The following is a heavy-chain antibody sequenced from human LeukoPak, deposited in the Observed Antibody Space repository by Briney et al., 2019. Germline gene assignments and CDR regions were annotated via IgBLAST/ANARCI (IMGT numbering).Heavy chain of an antibody. V-gene: IGHV3-30*02. D-gene: IGHD3-3*01. Sequence: GGSLRLSCAASGFTFSSYGMHWVRQAPGKGLEWVAVIWYGGSNKYYADSVKGRFTISRDNSKNTLYLQMNSLRAEDTAVYYCAKGEERLAFDIWGQGTMVTVSS. CDR2: IWYGGSNK. CDR3: AKGEERLAFDI. J-gene: IGHJ3*02. CDR1: GFTFSSYG.